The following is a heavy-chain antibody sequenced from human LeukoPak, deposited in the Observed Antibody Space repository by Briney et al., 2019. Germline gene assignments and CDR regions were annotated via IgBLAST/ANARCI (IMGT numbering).Heavy chain of an antibody. CDR1: GGFISSYN. CDR2: IYYSGST. V-gene: IGHV4-59*01. CDR3: ARESGDYVAAFDI. J-gene: IGHJ3*02. Sequence: SETLSLTCTVSGGFISSYNWNWIRQPPGKGLEWIAYIYYSGSTNYNPSLKSRVTISVDTSKNQFSLKLRSVTAADTAVYYCARESGDYVAAFDIWGQGTMVTVSS. D-gene: IGHD2-21*02.